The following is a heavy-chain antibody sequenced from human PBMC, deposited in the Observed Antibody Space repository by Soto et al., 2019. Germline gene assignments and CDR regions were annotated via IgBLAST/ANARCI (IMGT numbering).Heavy chain of an antibody. Sequence: SVKVSCKASGGTFSSYAISWVRQAPGQGLEWMGGIIPIFGTANYAQKFQGRVTITADESTSTAYMELSSLRSEDTAVYYCARPSPLTIFGVVTDRAYYYGMDVWGQGTTVTVSS. V-gene: IGHV1-69*13. J-gene: IGHJ6*02. D-gene: IGHD3-3*01. CDR3: ARPSPLTIFGVVTDRAYYYGMDV. CDR2: IIPIFGTA. CDR1: GGTFSSYA.